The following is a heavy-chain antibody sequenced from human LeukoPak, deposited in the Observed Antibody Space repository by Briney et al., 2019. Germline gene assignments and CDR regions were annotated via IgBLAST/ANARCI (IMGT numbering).Heavy chain of an antibody. CDR3: AKDMKWFDAFDI. CDR2: ISWNSGSV. V-gene: IGHV3-9*01. CDR1: GFTFDDYA. Sequence: GRSLRLSCAASGFTFDDYAMHWVRHAPGKGLEWVSGISWNSGSVGYADSVKGRFTFSRDNAKNSLYLQMNSLRAEDTALYYCAKDMKWFDAFDIWGQGTMVTVSS. J-gene: IGHJ3*02. D-gene: IGHD3-22*01.